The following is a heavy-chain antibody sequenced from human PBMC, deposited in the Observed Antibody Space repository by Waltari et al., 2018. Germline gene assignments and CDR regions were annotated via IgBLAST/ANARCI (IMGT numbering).Heavy chain of an antibody. D-gene: IGHD2-15*01. J-gene: IGHJ1*01. CDR1: GFTFSSYA. CDR2: ISGSGGST. V-gene: IGHV3-23*01. Sequence: EVQLLVSGGGLVQPGGSLRLSCAASGFTFSSYAMSWVRQVPGKGLEWVSAISGSGGSTYYADSVKGRFTISRDNSKNTLYLQMNSLRAEDTAVYYCAKDWMYIVGGFQHWGQGTLVTVSS. CDR3: AKDWMYIVGGFQH.